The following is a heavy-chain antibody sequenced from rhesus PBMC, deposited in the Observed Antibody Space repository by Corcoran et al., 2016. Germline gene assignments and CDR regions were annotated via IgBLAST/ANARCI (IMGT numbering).Heavy chain of an antibody. CDR1: GGSISSSD. Sequence: QLQLQESGPGLVKPSETLSVTCAVSGGSISSSDWSWIRQAPGKGLEWIGYIYGSGTGTTSHPSRNSRVTLSRATSKNQLSRKLSSVTAADTAVYYCARKGGSWNGLNYWGQGVLVTVSS. CDR3: ARKGGSWNGLNY. D-gene: IGHD6-25*01. V-gene: IGHV4-169*01. CDR2: IYGSGTGT. J-gene: IGHJ4*01.